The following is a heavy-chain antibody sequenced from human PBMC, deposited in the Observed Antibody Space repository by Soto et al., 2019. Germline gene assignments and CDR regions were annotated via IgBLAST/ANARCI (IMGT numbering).Heavy chain of an antibody. J-gene: IGHJ4*02. Sequence: PSETLSLTCTVSGGSISSSSYYWGWIRQPPGKGLEWIGSIYYSGSTYYNPSLKSRVTISVDTSKNQFSLKLSSVTAADTAVYYCARGQLWADYWGQGTLVTVSS. D-gene: IGHD5-18*01. CDR1: GGSISSSSYY. CDR2: IYYSGST. V-gene: IGHV4-39*07. CDR3: ARGQLWADY.